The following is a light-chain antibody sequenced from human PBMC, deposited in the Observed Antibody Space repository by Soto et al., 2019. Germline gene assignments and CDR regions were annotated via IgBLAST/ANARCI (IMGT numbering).Light chain of an antibody. CDR2: SNN. J-gene: IGLJ2*01. CDR1: SSNIGSNN. V-gene: IGLV1-44*01. CDR3: VAWDDSLNGYVV. Sequence: QSALTQPPSASGTPGQRVTISCSGSSSNIGSNNVNWYQQLPGTAPKLVIYSNNQRPSGVPDRFSGSKSGTSASLAISGLQSEDEADYYCVAWDDSLNGYVVFGGGTKVTVL.